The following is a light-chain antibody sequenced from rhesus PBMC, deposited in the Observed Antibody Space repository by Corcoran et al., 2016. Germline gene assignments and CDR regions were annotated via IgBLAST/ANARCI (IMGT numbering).Light chain of an antibody. Sequence: EIVMTQSPATLSLSPGERATLSCRASQSVSSSLAWYQQKPGQAPRLLIYGASSRAPGIPDRFSGRGSGTAFTLTISSLEPEDGAVYYWLQHSNWPRTFGQGTKVEIK. CDR2: GAS. V-gene: IGKV3-24*01. CDR1: QSVSSS. CDR3: LQHSNWPRT. J-gene: IGKJ1*01.